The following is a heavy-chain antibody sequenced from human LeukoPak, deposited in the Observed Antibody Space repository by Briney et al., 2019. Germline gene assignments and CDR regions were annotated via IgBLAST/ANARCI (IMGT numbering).Heavy chain of an antibody. CDR2: ISYDGSNK. Sequence: PGRSLRLSCAASGFTFSSYGMHWVRQAPGKGLEWVAVISYDGSNKYYADSVKGRFTISRDNSKNTLYLQMNSLRAEDTAVYYCARDRDYVWGSLEPPHDAFDIWGQGTMVTVSS. J-gene: IGHJ3*02. V-gene: IGHV3-30*03. CDR3: ARDRDYVWGSLEPPHDAFDI. CDR1: GFTFSSYG. D-gene: IGHD3-16*01.